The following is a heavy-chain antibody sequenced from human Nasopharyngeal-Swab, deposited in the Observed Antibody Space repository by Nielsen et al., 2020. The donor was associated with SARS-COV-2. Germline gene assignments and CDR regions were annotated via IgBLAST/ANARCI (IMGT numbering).Heavy chain of an antibody. J-gene: IGHJ6*03. V-gene: IGHV3-15*01. Sequence: VRQAPGKGLEWVGRIKSKTDGGTTDYAAPVKGRFTISRDDSKNTLYLQMNSLKTEDTAVYYCTTDKEDIVAVVAAIYYYYYMDVWGKGTTVTVSS. CDR3: TTDKEDIVAVVAAIYYYYYMDV. D-gene: IGHD2-15*01. CDR2: IKSKTDGGTT.